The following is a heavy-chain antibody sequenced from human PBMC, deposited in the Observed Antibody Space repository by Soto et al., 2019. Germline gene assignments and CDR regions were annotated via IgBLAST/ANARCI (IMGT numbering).Heavy chain of an antibody. J-gene: IGHJ6*02. D-gene: IGHD6-13*01. Sequence: EVQLVESGGGLVQPGGSLRLSCAASGFTFSSYWMSWVRQAPGKGLEWVANIKQDGSEKDYVDSVKGRFTISRDNAKNSLYLQMNSLRAEDTAVYYCARAGSWYDHSYYYYGMDVWGQGTTVTVSS. CDR1: GFTFSSYW. CDR2: IKQDGSEK. V-gene: IGHV3-7*01. CDR3: ARAGSWYDHSYYYYGMDV.